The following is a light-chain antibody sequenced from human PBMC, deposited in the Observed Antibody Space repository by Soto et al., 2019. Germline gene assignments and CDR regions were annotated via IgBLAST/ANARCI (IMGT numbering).Light chain of an antibody. J-gene: IGKJ3*01. V-gene: IGKV4-1*01. CDR1: QSVLYSSNNKNY. CDR2: WAS. CDR3: EQYYSTPFFT. Sequence: DIVMTQSPDSLAVSLGESATINCKSSQSVLYSSNNKNYLAWYQQKPGQPPKLLIYWASTRESGVPDRFSGSGSGTDFTLTISSLQAEDVAVYYCEQYYSTPFFTFGPGTKVDIK.